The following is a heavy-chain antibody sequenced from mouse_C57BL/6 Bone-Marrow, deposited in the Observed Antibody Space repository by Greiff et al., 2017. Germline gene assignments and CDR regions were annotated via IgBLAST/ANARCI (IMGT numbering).Heavy chain of an antibody. CDR3: ARYGGDY. CDR2: INPGSGGT. D-gene: IGHD1-1*02. V-gene: IGHV1-54*01. Sequence: VQLQQSGAELVRPGTSVKVSCKASGYAFTNYLIEWVKQRPGQGLEWIGVINPGSGGTNYNEKFKGKATLTADKSSRTAYMQLSSLTSEDSAVYFCARYGGDYWGQGTTLTVSS. CDR1: GYAFTNYL. J-gene: IGHJ2*01.